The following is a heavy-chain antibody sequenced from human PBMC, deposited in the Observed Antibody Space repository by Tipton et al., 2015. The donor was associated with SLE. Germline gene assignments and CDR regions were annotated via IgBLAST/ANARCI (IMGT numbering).Heavy chain of an antibody. D-gene: IGHD6-19*01. CDR3: ARGLVTFEGYVDS. CDR1: GYIFTDYS. CDR2: ITVYNGNT. V-gene: IGHV1-18*01. J-gene: IGHJ4*02. Sequence: QLVQSGAEVKKPGASVKVSCKASGYIFTDYSISWVRQAPGQGLEWMGWITVYNGNTNYAQSLQGRVTMTTDTSTSTAYMELRSLRSDDTAVYYCARGLVTFEGYVDSWGQGTLVTVSS.